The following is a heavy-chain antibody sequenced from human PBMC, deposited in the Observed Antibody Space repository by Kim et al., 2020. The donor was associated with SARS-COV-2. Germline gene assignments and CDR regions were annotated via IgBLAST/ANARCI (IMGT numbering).Heavy chain of an antibody. Sequence: GGSLRLSCAASGFTFSSYAMSWVRQAPGKGLEWVSAVTGSSGSTYYADSVKGRFTISRDNSKNTLYLQMNSLRAEDTAVYYCAKGGDWSVSDYWGQGTLVTVSS. CDR3: AKGGDWSVSDY. V-gene: IGHV3-23*01. CDR2: VTGSSGST. J-gene: IGHJ4*02. CDR1: GFTFSSYA. D-gene: IGHD2-21*02.